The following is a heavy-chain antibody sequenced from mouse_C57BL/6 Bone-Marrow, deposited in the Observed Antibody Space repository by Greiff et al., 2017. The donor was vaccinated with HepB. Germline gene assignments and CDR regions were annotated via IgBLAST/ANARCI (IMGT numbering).Heavy chain of an antibody. CDR1: GFTFSSYA. D-gene: IGHD1-1*01. J-gene: IGHJ1*03. CDR2: ISDGGSYT. CDR3: ARSGYYGSSYWYFDV. Sequence: DVHLVESGGGLVKPGGSLKLSCAASGFTFSSYAMSWVRQTPEKRLEWVATISDGGSYTYYPDNVKGRFTISRDNAKNNLYLQMSHLKSEDTAMYYCARSGYYGSSYWYFDVWGTGTTVTVSS. V-gene: IGHV5-4*01.